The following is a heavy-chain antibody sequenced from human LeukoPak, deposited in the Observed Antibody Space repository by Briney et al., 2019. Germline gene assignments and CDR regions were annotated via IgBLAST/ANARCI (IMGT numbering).Heavy chain of an antibody. CDR2: IYYSGST. Sequence: SETLSLTCTVSGGSISSSSYYWGWIRQPPGKGLEWIVSIYYSGSTYYNPSLKSRVTISVDTSKNQFSLKLSSVTAADTAVYYCARALDYYDSSGYVGGFDYWGQGTLVTVPS. V-gene: IGHV4-39*01. CDR3: ARALDYYDSSGYVGGFDY. CDR1: GGSISSSSYY. J-gene: IGHJ4*02. D-gene: IGHD3-22*01.